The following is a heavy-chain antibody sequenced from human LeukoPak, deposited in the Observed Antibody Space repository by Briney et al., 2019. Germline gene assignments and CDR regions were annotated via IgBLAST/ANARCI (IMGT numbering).Heavy chain of an antibody. CDR3: ARGRGSGSYLYYFDY. D-gene: IGHD3-10*01. CDR2: IYTSGST. CDR1: GGPISSYY. J-gene: IGHJ4*02. Sequence: PSETLSLTCTVSGGPISSYYWSWIRQPAGKRLEWIGRIYTSGSTNYNPSLKSRVTMSVDTSKNQFSLKPSSVTAADTAVYYCARGRGSGSYLYYFDYWGQGTLVTVSS. V-gene: IGHV4-4*07.